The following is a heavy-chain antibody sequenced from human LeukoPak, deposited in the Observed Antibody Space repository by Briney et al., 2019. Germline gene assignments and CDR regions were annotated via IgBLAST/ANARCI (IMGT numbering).Heavy chain of an antibody. CDR3: ARMSSSWYSTSYDY. V-gene: IGHV1-8*01. D-gene: IGHD6-13*01. J-gene: IGHJ4*02. CDR2: MNPNSGNT. Sequence: ASVKVSCKASGYTFTSYDINWVRQAPGQGLEWMVWMNPNSGNTGYAQKFQGRVTMTRNTSISTAYVELSSLRSEDTAVYYCARMSSSWYSTSYDYWGQGTLVTVSS. CDR1: GYTFTSYD.